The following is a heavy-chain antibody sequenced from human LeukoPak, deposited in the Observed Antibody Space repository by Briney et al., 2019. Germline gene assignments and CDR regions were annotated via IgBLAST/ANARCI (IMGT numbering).Heavy chain of an antibody. V-gene: IGHV1-18*01. CDR2: ISAYNGNT. Sequence: ASVKVSCKASGYTFTSYGISWVRQAPGQGLEWMGWISAYNGNTNYAQKLQGRVTMTTDTSTSTAYMELRSLRSDDTAVYYCAREASYDFWSGYYRGPFYYMDVWGKGTTVTVSS. J-gene: IGHJ6*03. CDR1: GYTFTSYG. CDR3: AREASYDFWSGYYRGPFYYMDV. D-gene: IGHD3-3*01.